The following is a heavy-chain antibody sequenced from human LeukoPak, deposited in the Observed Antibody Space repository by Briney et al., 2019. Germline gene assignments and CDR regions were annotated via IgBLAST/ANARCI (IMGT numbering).Heavy chain of an antibody. J-gene: IGHJ4*02. Sequence: GRSLRLSCAASGFTFDDYAMHWVRQAPGKGLEWVSGISWNSGSIGYADSVKGRFTISRDNAKNSLYLHMNSLRTEDTALYYCASLYSGSYSSDHWGQGTLVTVSS. CDR3: ASLYSGSYSSDH. CDR1: GFTFDDYA. CDR2: ISWNSGSI. D-gene: IGHD1-26*01. V-gene: IGHV3-9*01.